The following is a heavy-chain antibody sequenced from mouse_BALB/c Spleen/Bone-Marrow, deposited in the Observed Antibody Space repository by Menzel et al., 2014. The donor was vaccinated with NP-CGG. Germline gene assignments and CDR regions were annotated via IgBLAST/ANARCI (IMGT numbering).Heavy chain of an antibody. Sequence: VQLKDSGPELVKPGASVKISCKASGYTFTDYNMHWVKQSHGKSLEWIGYIYPYNGGTGYNQKFKSKATLTVDNSSSPAYMEPRSLTSEDSAVYYCARLDGYYVAMDYWGQGTSVTVPS. CDR1: GYTFTDYN. V-gene: IGHV1S29*02. CDR2: IYPYNGGT. D-gene: IGHD2-3*01. CDR3: ARLDGYYVAMDY. J-gene: IGHJ4*01.